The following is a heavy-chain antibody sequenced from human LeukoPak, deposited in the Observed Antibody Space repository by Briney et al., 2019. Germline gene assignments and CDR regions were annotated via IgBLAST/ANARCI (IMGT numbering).Heavy chain of an antibody. CDR1: GGSISSYY. Sequence: PSETLSLTCTVSGGSISSYYWSWIRQPPGKGLEWIGYIYYSGSTNYNPSLKSRVTISVDTSKNQFSLKLSSVTAADTAVYYCARGPGGGYSYGNWFDPWGQGTLVTVSS. CDR3: ARGPGGGYSYGNWFDP. V-gene: IGHV4-59*01. CDR2: IYYSGST. J-gene: IGHJ5*02. D-gene: IGHD5-18*01.